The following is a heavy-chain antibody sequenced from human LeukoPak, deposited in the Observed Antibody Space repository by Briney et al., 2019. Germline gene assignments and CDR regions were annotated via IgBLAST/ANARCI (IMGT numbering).Heavy chain of an antibody. CDR1: GYVFITSG. D-gene: IGHD4-23*01. CDR3: ARVGYGGDWMDY. Sequence: AAVQFSWHASGYVFITSGISWARPAPGQGGEWRGWNIADKGNTNYAQQFQGRVTMTTDTSTSTAYMDLRGLRSDDTAMYYCARVGYGGDWMDYWGQGTLVTVSS. CDR2: NIADKGNT. J-gene: IGHJ4*02. V-gene: IGHV1-18*01.